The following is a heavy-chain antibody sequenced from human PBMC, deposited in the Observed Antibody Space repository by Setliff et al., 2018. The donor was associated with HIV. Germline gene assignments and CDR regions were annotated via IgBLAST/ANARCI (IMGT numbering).Heavy chain of an antibody. CDR3: ARVSITYWYSIPTFYYYYMDV. D-gene: IGHD2-15*01. CDR1: GGSISSYY. J-gene: IGHJ6*03. CDR2: IYSSGST. Sequence: PSETLSLTCTVSGGSISSYYWSWIRQPAGKGLEWIGRIYSSGSTDYNPFLKSRVTISVDTSKNQFSLKLRSVTAADTAMYYCARVSITYWYSIPTFYYYYMDVWGKGTKVTVSS. V-gene: IGHV4-4*07.